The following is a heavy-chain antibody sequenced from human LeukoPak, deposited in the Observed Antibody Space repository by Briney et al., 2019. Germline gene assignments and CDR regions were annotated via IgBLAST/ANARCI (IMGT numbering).Heavy chain of an antibody. Sequence: SETLSLTCTDSGGSISSYYWSWIRQPAGKGLEWIGRIYTSGSTNYNPSLKSRVTMSVDTSKNQFSLKLSSVTAADTAVYYCAREVNLRFLEWLADYWGQGTLVTVSS. V-gene: IGHV4-4*07. D-gene: IGHD3-3*01. CDR1: GGSISSYY. CDR3: AREVNLRFLEWLADY. CDR2: IYTSGST. J-gene: IGHJ4*02.